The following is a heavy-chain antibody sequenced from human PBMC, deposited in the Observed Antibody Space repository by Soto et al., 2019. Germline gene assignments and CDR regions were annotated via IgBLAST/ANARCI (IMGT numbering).Heavy chain of an antibody. CDR1: GFTFSSYG. CDR3: AKDGSDYSINNWFDP. J-gene: IGHJ5*02. D-gene: IGHD3-10*01. Sequence: LRLSCAASGFTFSSYGMYWVRQAPGKGLEWVAVISYDGSKKYYADSVKGRFTISRDNSKNTLFLQMNSLRAEDTALYYCAKDGSDYSINNWFDPWGQGTLVTVSS. CDR2: ISYDGSKK. V-gene: IGHV3-30*18.